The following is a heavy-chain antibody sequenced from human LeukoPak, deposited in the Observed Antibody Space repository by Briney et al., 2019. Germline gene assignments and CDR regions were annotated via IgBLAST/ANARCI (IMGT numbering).Heavy chain of an antibody. CDR3: ARSEGGRFLEWLYDY. CDR1: GGSISSSSYY. J-gene: IGHJ4*02. D-gene: IGHD3-3*01. CDR2: IYYSGST. Sequence: PSETLSLTCTVSGGSISSSSYYWGWIRQPPGKGLEWIGSIYYSGSTNYNPSLKSRVTISVDTSKNQFSLKLSSVTAADTAVYYCARSEGGRFLEWLYDYWGQGTLVTVSS. V-gene: IGHV4-39*07.